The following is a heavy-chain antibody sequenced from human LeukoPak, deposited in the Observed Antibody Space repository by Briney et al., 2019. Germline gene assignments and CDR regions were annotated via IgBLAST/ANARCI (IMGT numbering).Heavy chain of an antibody. Sequence: SETLSLTCTVSGGSISSSCYCWSWIRQPAGKGLEWIGRIYTSGSTNSNPSLKSRVTMSVDTSKNQFSLKLSSVTAADTAVYYCARVYDSSGYYYLGPYYYYGMDVWGQGTTVTVSS. J-gene: IGHJ6*02. CDR3: ARVYDSSGYYYLGPYYYYGMDV. D-gene: IGHD3-22*01. V-gene: IGHV4-61*02. CDR1: GGSISSSCYC. CDR2: IYTSGST.